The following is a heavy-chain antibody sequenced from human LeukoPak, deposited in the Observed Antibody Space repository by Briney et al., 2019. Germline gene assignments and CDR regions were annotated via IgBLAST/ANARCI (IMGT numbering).Heavy chain of an antibody. Sequence: GGSLRLSCAASGFTFSSYWMSWVRQAPGKGLEWVANIKQDGSEKNYLDSVKGRFTISRDNAKNSLYLQMNGLRVEDTAVYYCARDLQFSGWLYWGQGTLVTVSS. J-gene: IGHJ4*02. CDR1: GFTFSSYW. CDR3: ARDLQFSGWLY. CDR2: IKQDGSEK. V-gene: IGHV3-7*01. D-gene: IGHD6-19*01.